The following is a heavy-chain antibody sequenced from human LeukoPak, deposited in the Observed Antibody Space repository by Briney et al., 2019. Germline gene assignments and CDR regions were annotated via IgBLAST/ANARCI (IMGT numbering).Heavy chain of an antibody. CDR2: IYSGGST. CDR3: AREKVAARPRYYYYYGMDV. Sequence: GGSLRLSCAASGFTFSSNYMSWVRQAPGKGLEWVSVIYSGGSTYYADSVKGRFTISRDNSKNTLYLQMNSLRAEDTAVYYCAREKVAARPRYYYYYGMDVWGQGTTVTVSS. V-gene: IGHV3-53*01. D-gene: IGHD6-6*01. CDR1: GFTFSSNY. J-gene: IGHJ6*02.